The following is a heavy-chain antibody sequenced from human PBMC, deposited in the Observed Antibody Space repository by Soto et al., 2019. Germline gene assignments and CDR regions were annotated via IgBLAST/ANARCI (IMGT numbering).Heavy chain of an antibody. CDR3: ARVAVAGTRFDY. J-gene: IGHJ4*02. CDR1: GGPISSGGYS. CDR2: IYHSGST. Sequence: SETLSLTCAVSGGPISSGGYSWSWIRQPPGKGLEWIGYIYHSGSTYYNPSLKSRVTISVDKSKNQFSLKLSSVTAADTAVYYCARVAVAGTRFDYWGQGTLVTVSS. V-gene: IGHV4-30-2*01. D-gene: IGHD6-19*01.